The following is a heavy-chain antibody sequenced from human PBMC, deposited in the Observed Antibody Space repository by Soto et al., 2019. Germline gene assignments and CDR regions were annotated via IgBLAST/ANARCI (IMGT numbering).Heavy chain of an antibody. CDR1: GFTFSSYA. CDR3: ARLYSSGWPFDY. V-gene: IGHV3-23*01. J-gene: IGHJ4*02. CDR2: ISGSGGST. Sequence: GGSLRRSCAASGFTFSSYAMSWVRQAPGKGLEWVSAISGSGGSTYYADSVKGRFTISRDNSKNTLYLQMNSLRAEDTAVYYCARLYSSGWPFDYWGQGTLVPVSS. D-gene: IGHD6-19*01.